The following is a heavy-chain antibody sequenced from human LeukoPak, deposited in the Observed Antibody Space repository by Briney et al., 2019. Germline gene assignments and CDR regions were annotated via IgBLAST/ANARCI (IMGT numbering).Heavy chain of an antibody. CDR3: VRGDWDSSWPYFDF. V-gene: IGHV4-4*07. D-gene: IGHD6-13*01. J-gene: IGHJ4*02. Sequence: NPSETLSLTCTVSGGSISSYQWSWIRQPAGKGLEWIGRIYTSGNTNYNPSLKSRVTMSVHTSKNQFSLKLNSVTAADTAVFYCVRGDWDSSWPYFDFWGQGTLVTVLS. CDR2: IYTSGNT. CDR1: GGSISSYQ.